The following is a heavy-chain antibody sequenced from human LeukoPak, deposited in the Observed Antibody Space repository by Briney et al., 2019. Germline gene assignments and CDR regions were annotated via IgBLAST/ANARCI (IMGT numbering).Heavy chain of an antibody. CDR3: ARDILTGYLGIYYYGMDV. D-gene: IGHD3-9*01. CDR1: GYTFPSYG. Sequence: ASVKVSCKASGYTFPSYGLSWVRLAPGQGLEWMGWISAYNGNTNYAQKVQGRVTMTTDTATSTAYMELRSLRSDDTAVYYCARDILTGYLGIYYYGMDVWGQGTTVTVSS. V-gene: IGHV1-18*01. J-gene: IGHJ6*02. CDR2: ISAYNGNT.